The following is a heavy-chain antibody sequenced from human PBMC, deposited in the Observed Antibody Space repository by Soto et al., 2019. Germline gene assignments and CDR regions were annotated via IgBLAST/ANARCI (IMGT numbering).Heavy chain of an antibody. CDR2: IYYSGST. CDR1: GGSISSGGYY. D-gene: IGHD3-22*01. V-gene: IGHV4-31*03. Sequence: QVQLQESGPGLVKPSQTLSLTCTVSGGSISSGGYYWSWIRQHPGKGLEWIGYIYYSGSTYYNPSLKSRVTISVDTSKNQFPLKLSSVTAADTAVYYCARASRGYYYDSSGYEGAFDIWGQGTMVTVSS. CDR3: ARASRGYYYDSSGYEGAFDI. J-gene: IGHJ3*02.